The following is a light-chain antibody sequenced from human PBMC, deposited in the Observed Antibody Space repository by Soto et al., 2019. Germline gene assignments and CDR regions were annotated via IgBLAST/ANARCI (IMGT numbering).Light chain of an antibody. Sequence: QLVLTQSPSASASLGASVKLTCTLNSGHSSYAIAWHQQQPEKGPRYLMKVNSDGSHSKGDGIPDRFSGSSSGAERYLTIPGLQSEDEADYYCQTWGTGIVVFGGGSKVTVL. CDR1: SGHSSYA. CDR3: QTWGTGIVV. J-gene: IGLJ2*01. CDR2: VNSDGSH. V-gene: IGLV4-69*01.